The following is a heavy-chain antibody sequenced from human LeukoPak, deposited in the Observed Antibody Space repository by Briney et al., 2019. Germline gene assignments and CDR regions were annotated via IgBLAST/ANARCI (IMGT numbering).Heavy chain of an antibody. V-gene: IGHV3-9*01. CDR1: GFTFDDYA. D-gene: IGHD5-12*01. Sequence: GGSLRLSCAASGFTFDDYAMHWVRQAPGKGLEWVSGISWNSDSIGYADSVKGRFTISRDNAKNFLYLQMNGLRAEDTALYYCAKGDSGAYSYYFDYWGQGTLVTVSS. J-gene: IGHJ4*02. CDR2: ISWNSDSI. CDR3: AKGDSGAYSYYFDY.